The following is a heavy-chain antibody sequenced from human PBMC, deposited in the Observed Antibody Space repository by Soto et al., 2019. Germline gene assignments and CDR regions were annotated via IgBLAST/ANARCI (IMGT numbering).Heavy chain of an antibody. V-gene: IGHV4-59*11. CDR2: IFHSGGT. CDR1: GGSMSKHY. CDR3: ARYSSTSCHPAYCFDY. Sequence: PSETLSLTCTVPGGSMSKHYWSWLRQSPGKGPEWVGFIFHSGGTSFNPSLRSRVSISVDTSRSQVSLEPRSVTAADTAIYYCARYSSTSCHPAYCFDYWGQGTLVTVSS. D-gene: IGHD2-2*01. J-gene: IGHJ4*02.